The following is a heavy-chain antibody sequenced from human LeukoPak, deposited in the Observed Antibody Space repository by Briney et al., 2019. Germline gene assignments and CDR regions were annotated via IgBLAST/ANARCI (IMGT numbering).Heavy chain of an antibody. Sequence: PGGSLRLSCAASGFTFSSYSMNWVRQAPGKGLEWVSSISSSSSYIYYADSVKGRFTISRDNAKNSLYLQMNSLRAEDTAVYYCARDDFGVVIPLSYWGQGTLVTVSS. CDR3: ARDDFGVVIPLSY. D-gene: IGHD3-3*01. J-gene: IGHJ4*02. CDR2: ISSSSSYI. CDR1: GFTFSSYS. V-gene: IGHV3-21*01.